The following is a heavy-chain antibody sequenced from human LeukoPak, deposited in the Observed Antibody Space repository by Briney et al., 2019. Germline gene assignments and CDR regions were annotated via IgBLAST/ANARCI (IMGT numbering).Heavy chain of an antibody. Sequence: PGGSLRLSCAASGFIVSSNYMSWVRQAPGKGLEWVSLIYSGGGTYYADSAKGRFTISRDSSKNTLFLQMNSLRAEDTAMYYCAMYYFGSGTYSDYWGQGTLVTVSS. D-gene: IGHD3-10*01. CDR3: AMYYFGSGTYSDY. J-gene: IGHJ4*02. V-gene: IGHV3-66*01. CDR1: GFIVSSNY. CDR2: IYSGGGT.